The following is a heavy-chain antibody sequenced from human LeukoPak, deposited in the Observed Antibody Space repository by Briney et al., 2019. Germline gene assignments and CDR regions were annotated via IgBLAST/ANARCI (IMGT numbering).Heavy chain of an antibody. CDR3: ARGSQRAFDI. Sequence: GVLRLSCAASGFTFSSYSMNWVRQAPGKGLEWVSSISSSSSYIYYADSVKGRFTISRDNAKNSLYLQMNSLRAEDTAVYYCARGSQRAFDIWGQGTMVTVSS. CDR2: ISSSSSYI. D-gene: IGHD2-15*01. V-gene: IGHV3-21*01. CDR1: GFTFSSYS. J-gene: IGHJ3*02.